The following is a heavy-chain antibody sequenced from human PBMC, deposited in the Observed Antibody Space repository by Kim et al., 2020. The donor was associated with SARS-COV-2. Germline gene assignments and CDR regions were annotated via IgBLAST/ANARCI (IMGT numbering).Heavy chain of an antibody. CDR1: GFTFSDYY. J-gene: IGHJ4*02. D-gene: IGHD6-19*01. CDR3: ASVVGVYSSGWYWAPFDY. Sequence: GGSLRLSCAASGFTFSDYYMSWIRQAPGKGLEWVSYISSSGSTIYYADSVKGRFTISRDNAKNSLYLQMNSLRAEDTAVYYCASVVGVYSSGWYWAPFDYWGQGTLVTVSS. CDR2: ISSSGSTI. V-gene: IGHV3-11*01.